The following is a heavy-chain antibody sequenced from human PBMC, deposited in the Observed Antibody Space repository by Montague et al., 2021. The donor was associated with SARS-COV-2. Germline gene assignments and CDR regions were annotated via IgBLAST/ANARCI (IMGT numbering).Heavy chain of an antibody. CDR2: ISYSGST. Sequence: SETLSLTCAVYGGSLSGYYWSWIRQPPGEGLEWIAYISYSGSTSYNPSLKTRVTISVDTSKNHFSLKLSSVTAADTAVYYCARVHYPWLFANRYYGMDVWGQGAPVTVSS. J-gene: IGHJ6*02. D-gene: IGHD5-12*01. CDR3: ARVHYPWLFANRYYGMDV. CDR1: GGSLSGYY. V-gene: IGHV4-34*01.